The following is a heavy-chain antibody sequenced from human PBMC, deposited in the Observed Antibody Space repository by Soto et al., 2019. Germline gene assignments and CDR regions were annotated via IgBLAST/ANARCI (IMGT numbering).Heavy chain of an antibody. Sequence: GGSLRLSCAASGFTLSSYGMHWVRQAPGKGLEWVAVISYDGSNKYYADSVKGRFTISRDNSKNTLYLQMNSLRAEDTAVYYCAKDSYYRAAGTYYYYYGMDVWGQGTTVTVSS. CDR3: AKDSYYRAAGTYYYYYGMDV. CDR2: ISYDGSNK. D-gene: IGHD6-13*01. J-gene: IGHJ6*02. V-gene: IGHV3-30*18. CDR1: GFTLSSYG.